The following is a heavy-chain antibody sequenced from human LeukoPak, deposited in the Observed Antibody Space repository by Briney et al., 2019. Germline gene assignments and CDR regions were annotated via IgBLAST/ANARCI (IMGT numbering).Heavy chain of an antibody. J-gene: IGHJ4*02. D-gene: IGHD5-12*01. CDR3: AREVRSGYFYFDY. CDR1: GGSFSGYY. Sequence: SETLSLTCAVYGGSFSGYYWSWIRQPPGKGLEWIGEINHSGSTNYNPSLKSRVTISVDTSKNQFSLKVTSVTAADTAMYSCAREVRSGYFYFDYWGQGILVTVSS. V-gene: IGHV4-34*01. CDR2: INHSGST.